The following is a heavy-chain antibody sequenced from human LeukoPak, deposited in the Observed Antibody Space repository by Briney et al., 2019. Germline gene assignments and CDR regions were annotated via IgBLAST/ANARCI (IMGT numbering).Heavy chain of an antibody. J-gene: IGHJ6*03. CDR1: GGSFSGYY. Sequence: SETLSLTCAVYGGSFSGYYWSWIRQPPGKGLEWIGEINHSGSTNYNPSLKSRVTISVDTSKNQFSLKLSSVTAADTAVYYCASGVYDILTYYYYYMDVWGKGTTVTVSS. CDR3: ASGVYDILTYYYYYMDV. V-gene: IGHV4-34*01. D-gene: IGHD3-9*01. CDR2: INHSGST.